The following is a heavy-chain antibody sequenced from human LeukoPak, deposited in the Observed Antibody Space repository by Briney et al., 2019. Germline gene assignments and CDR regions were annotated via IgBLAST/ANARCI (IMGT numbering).Heavy chain of an antibody. V-gene: IGHV1-69*13. J-gene: IGHJ3*02. D-gene: IGHD3-10*01. Sequence: SVKVSCKASGGTFSSYVISWVRQAPGQGLEWMGGIIPGFGTANYAQKFQGTVTITADVSATTIYMVLNSLRSEDTAVYYCAREPEPAITMVRGEVFDIWGQGTMVIVSS. CDR1: GGTFSSYV. CDR2: IIPGFGTA. CDR3: AREPEPAITMVRGEVFDI.